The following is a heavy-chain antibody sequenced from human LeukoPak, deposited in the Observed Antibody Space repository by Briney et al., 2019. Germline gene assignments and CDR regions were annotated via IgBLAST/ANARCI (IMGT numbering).Heavy chain of an antibody. CDR3: ASSSPIFGVAIDY. V-gene: IGHV3-30-3*01. D-gene: IGHD3-3*01. CDR2: ISYDGSNK. CDR1: GFTFSSYA. J-gene: IGHJ4*02. Sequence: GGSLRLSCAASGFTFSSYAMHWARQAPGRGLEWVADISYDGSNKYYADSVKGRFTISRDNSKNTLYLQMNSLRAEDTAVYYCASSSPIFGVAIDYWGQGTLVTVSS.